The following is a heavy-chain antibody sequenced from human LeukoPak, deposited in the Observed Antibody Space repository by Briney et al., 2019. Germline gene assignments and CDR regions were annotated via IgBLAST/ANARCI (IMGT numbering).Heavy chain of an antibody. V-gene: IGHV3-74*01. Sequence: GGSLRLSCAASGFPFSSYAMSWVRQAPGKGLVWVSHINGDGSTTSYADSVKGRFTISRDNAKNTVYLQMNSLRAEDTAVYYCAKGGSSSPRSTFDYWGQGTLLTVSS. D-gene: IGHD6-13*01. CDR2: INGDGSTT. CDR3: AKGGSSSPRSTFDY. J-gene: IGHJ4*02. CDR1: GFPFSSYA.